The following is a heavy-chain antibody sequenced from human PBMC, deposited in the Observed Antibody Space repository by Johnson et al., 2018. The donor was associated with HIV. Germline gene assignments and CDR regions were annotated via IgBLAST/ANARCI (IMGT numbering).Heavy chain of an antibody. CDR1: GFTFSSYA. J-gene: IGHJ3*02. V-gene: IGHV3-30*04. Sequence: QVQLVESGGGVVQPGRSLRLSCAASGFTFSSYAMHWVRQAPGKGLEWVAVISYDGSNKCYSDSVKGRFTISRDNSKNTLYLQMNSLRAEDTALYYCAKSTQATIARESGPYGAFDIWGQGTMVTVSS. CDR2: ISYDGSNK. CDR3: AKSTQATIARESGPYGAFDI. D-gene: IGHD3-10*01.